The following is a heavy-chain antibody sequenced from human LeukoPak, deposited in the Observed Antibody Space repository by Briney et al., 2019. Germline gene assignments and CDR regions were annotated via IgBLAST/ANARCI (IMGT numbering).Heavy chain of an antibody. Sequence: SETLSLTCIVSGGSISSGGYYWSWIRQHPGKGLEWIGYIYYSGSTYYNPSLKSRVTISVDTSKNQFSLKLSSVTAADTAVYYCARGVQLWEGNYYYYYMDVWGKGTTVTVSS. J-gene: IGHJ6*03. CDR1: GGSISSGGYY. D-gene: IGHD5-18*01. CDR3: ARGVQLWEGNYYYYYMDV. V-gene: IGHV4-31*03. CDR2: IYYSGST.